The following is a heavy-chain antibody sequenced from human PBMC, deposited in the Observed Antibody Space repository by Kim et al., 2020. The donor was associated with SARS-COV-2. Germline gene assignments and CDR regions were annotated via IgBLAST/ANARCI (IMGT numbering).Heavy chain of an antibody. Sequence: SETLSLTCAVYGGSFSGYYWSWIRQPPGKGLEWIGEINHSGSTNYNPSLKSRVTISVDTSKNQFSLKLSSVTAADTAVYYCARIAVADPFDYWGQGTLVTVSS. CDR2: INHSGST. V-gene: IGHV4-34*01. D-gene: IGHD6-19*01. CDR3: ARIAVADPFDY. J-gene: IGHJ4*02. CDR1: GGSFSGYY.